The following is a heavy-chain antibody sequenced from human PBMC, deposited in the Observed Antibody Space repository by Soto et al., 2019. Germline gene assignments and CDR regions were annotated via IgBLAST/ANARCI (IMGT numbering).Heavy chain of an antibody. CDR2: ISAYNGNT. Sequence: GASVKVSCKASGYTFNRHGIGWVRQAPGQGLEWMGWISAYNGNTKYAQKLQGRVTMTTDTSTSTAYMELRSLRSDDTAVYYCAREPNYFDYWGQGTLVTVSS. V-gene: IGHV1-18*01. J-gene: IGHJ4*02. CDR1: GYTFNRHG. CDR3: AREPNYFDY.